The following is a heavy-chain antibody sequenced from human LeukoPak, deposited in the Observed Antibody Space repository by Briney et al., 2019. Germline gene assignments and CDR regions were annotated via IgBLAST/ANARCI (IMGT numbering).Heavy chain of an antibody. CDR3: ARAVTVVTRGGLVFDY. V-gene: IGHV3-48*02. CDR2: ISSSSNTI. D-gene: IGHD2-21*02. CDR1: GFTFISYS. J-gene: IGHJ4*02. Sequence: GSLRLSCAASGFTFISYSMNWVPQAPGKGLEWVSYISSSSNTIYYADSVKGRFTISRDNAKNSLFLQMNSLRDEDTSVYYCARAVTVVTRGGLVFDYWGQGTLVTVSS.